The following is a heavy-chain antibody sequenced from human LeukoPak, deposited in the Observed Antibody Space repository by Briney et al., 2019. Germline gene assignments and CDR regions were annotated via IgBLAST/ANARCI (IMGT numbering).Heavy chain of an antibody. D-gene: IGHD6-13*01. J-gene: IGHJ4*02. Sequence: GGSLRLSCAASGFTFSSYAMTWVRQAPGKGLEWVSSISSSSSYIYYADSVKGRLTISRDNAKNSLYLQMNSLRAEDTAVYYCARVGIAAAVIGYWGQGTLVTVSS. CDR1: GFTFSSYA. CDR2: ISSSSSYI. V-gene: IGHV3-21*01. CDR3: ARVGIAAAVIGY.